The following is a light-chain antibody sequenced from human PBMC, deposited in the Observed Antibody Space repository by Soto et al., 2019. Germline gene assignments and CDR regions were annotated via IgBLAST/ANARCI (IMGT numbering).Light chain of an antibody. CDR3: LQDYNYPYT. Sequence: IQMTQSPSSLSASVGDRVTITCRASQSISSYLNWYQQKPGKAPKLLIYAASSLQSGVPSRFSGSGSGTDFTLTISSLQPEDFATYYCLQDYNYPYTFGQGTKLEIK. J-gene: IGKJ2*01. CDR1: QSISSY. V-gene: IGKV1-6*01. CDR2: AAS.